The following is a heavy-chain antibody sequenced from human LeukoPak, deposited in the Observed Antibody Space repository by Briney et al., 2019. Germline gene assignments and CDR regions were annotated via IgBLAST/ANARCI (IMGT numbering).Heavy chain of an antibody. D-gene: IGHD4-23*01. CDR3: ARDETPYY. J-gene: IGHJ4*02. CDR2: IRYDGSNK. CDR1: GFTFSSYG. Sequence: PGGSLRLSCAASGFTFSSYGMHWVRQAPGKGLEWVAFIRYDGSNKYYADSVKGRFTISRDNAKNSLSLQMNSLRAEDTAVYYCARDETPYYWGQGTLVTVSS. V-gene: IGHV3-30*02.